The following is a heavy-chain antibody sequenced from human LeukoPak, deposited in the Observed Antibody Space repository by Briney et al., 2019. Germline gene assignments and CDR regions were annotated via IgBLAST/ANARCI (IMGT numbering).Heavy chain of an antibody. CDR2: ISGYNGNA. V-gene: IGHV1-18*01. J-gene: IGHJ4*02. D-gene: IGHD3-10*01. CDR3: ARPPKGQGYGSGSYYSY. CDR1: GYTFARFG. Sequence: GASVKVSCKASGYTFARFGISWVRQAPGQGLEWMGWISGYNGNAKYAQELQGRVTMTTDTSTNTVYMELRSLRSDDTAVYYCARPPKGQGYGSGSYYSYWGQGTLVTVSS.